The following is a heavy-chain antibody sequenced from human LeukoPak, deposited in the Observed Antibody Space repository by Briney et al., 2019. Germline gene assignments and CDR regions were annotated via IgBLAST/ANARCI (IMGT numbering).Heavy chain of an antibody. J-gene: IGHJ4*02. D-gene: IGHD2-15*01. V-gene: IGHV3-30*03. CDR2: ISYDGSNK. CDR3: ASLVVVVAATGYFDY. CDR1: GFTFSSYG. Sequence: GGSLRLSCAASGFTFSSYGMHWVRQAPGKGLEWVAVISYDGSNKYYADSVKGRFTISRDNSKNTLYLQMNSLRAEDTAVYYCASLVVVVAATGYFDYWGQGTLVTVSS.